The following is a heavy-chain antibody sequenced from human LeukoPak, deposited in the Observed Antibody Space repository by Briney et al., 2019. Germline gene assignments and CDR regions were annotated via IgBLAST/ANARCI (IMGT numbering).Heavy chain of an antibody. Sequence: AGGSLRLSCAASGFTFSTYWMTWVRQAPGKGLAWVANIKQDDSEIYYVDSVKGRFTISRDNAKDSLYLQMNSLRAEDTAVYYCARDNNGPDYWGQGTLVTVSS. J-gene: IGHJ4*02. CDR1: GFTFSTYW. V-gene: IGHV3-7*01. CDR2: IKQDDSEI. D-gene: IGHD2-8*01. CDR3: ARDNNGPDY.